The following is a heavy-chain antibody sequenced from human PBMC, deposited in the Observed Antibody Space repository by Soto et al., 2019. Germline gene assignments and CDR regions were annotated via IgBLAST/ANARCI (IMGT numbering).Heavy chain of an antibody. J-gene: IGHJ3*02. D-gene: IGHD6-19*01. CDR2: IGTAGDT. CDR3: ARGSPWSSSGGYIDAFDI. V-gene: IGHV3-13*01. Sequence: EVQLVESGGGLVQPGGSLRLSCAASGFTFSSYDMHWVRQATGKGLEWVSAIGTAGDTYYPGSVKGRFTISRENAKNSLYLQMNSLRAGDTAVYYCARGSPWSSSGGYIDAFDIWGQGTMVTVSP. CDR1: GFTFSSYD.